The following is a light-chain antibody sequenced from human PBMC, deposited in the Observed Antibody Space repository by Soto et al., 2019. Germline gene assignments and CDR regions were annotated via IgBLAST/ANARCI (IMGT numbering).Light chain of an antibody. Sequence: EIVMTQSPATLSVSPGERATLSCRASQSVSSNLAWYQQKPGQAPRLLIYGASTRANGIPARFSGSGSGTEFTLTISSLQSEDFAVCYCQQYNNWPPVTFGGGTKVEIK. V-gene: IGKV3-15*01. J-gene: IGKJ4*01. CDR2: GAS. CDR1: QSVSSN. CDR3: QQYNNWPPVT.